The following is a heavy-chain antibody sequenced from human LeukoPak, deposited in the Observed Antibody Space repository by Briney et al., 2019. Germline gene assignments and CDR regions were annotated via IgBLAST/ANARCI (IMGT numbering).Heavy chain of an antibody. Sequence: PGGSLRLSCAASGFTFSSYAMSWVRQAPGKGLEWVSAISGSGGSTYYADSVKGRFTISRDNSKNTLHLQMNSLSVEDTAVYYCASRSRDRAFDFWGQGTLVTVSS. CDR3: ASRSRDRAFDF. J-gene: IGHJ4*02. V-gene: IGHV3-23*01. D-gene: IGHD4-17*01. CDR2: ISGSGGST. CDR1: GFTFSSYA.